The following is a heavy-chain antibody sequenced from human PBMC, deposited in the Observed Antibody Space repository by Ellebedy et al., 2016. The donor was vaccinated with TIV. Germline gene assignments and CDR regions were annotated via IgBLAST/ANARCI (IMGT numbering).Heavy chain of an antibody. D-gene: IGHD5-12*01. CDR2: IIAIFGTP. CDR3: ARHSGYHLSGHLDH. J-gene: IGHJ4*02. CDR1: GGIFRSNA. V-gene: IGHV1-69*13. Sequence: SVKVSCKASGGIFRSNALSWVRQAPGQGLEWIGGIIAIFGTPKYAQKFQGRVTITADESTSTAYMEVSGLRSEDTAMYYCARHSGYHLSGHLDHWGQGGLVTVSA.